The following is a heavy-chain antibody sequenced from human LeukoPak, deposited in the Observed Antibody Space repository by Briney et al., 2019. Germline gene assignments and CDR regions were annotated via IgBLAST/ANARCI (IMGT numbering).Heavy chain of an antibody. CDR1: GGSISSYY. V-gene: IGHV4-59*01. CDR3: AREDRTYYYYYMDV. J-gene: IGHJ6*03. CDR2: IYYSGST. Sequence: SETLSLTCTVSGGSISSYYWSWIRQPPGKGLEWIGYIYYSGSTNYNPSLKSRVTISVDTSKNQFSLKLSSVTAADTAVYYCAREDRTYYYYYMDVWGKGTTVTVSS.